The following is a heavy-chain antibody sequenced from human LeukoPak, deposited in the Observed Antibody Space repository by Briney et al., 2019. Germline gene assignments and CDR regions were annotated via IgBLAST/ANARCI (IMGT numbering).Heavy chain of an antibody. CDR1: GFTFSSYA. D-gene: IGHD6-13*01. Sequence: GGSLRLSCAASGFTFSSYAMSWVRQAPGKGLEWVSAISGTGDSTYYADSVKGRFTISRDNSKNTLYVQMNSLRAEDTAVYYCAKDSDGSSSWYVDYWGQGTLVTVSS. CDR3: AKDSDGSSSWYVDY. V-gene: IGHV3-23*01. CDR2: ISGTGDST. J-gene: IGHJ4*02.